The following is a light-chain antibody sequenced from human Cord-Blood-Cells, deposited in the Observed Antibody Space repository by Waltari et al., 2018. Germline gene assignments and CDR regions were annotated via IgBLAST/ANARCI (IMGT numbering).Light chain of an antibody. V-gene: IGKV1-39*01. CDR1: QSISIY. CDR3: QQSYSTPPIT. CDR2: AAS. Sequence: DPVTITCRASQSISIYLNWYQQKPGKAPKLLIYAASSLQSGVPSRFSGSGSGTDFTLTISSLQPEDFATYYCQQSYSTPPITFGPGTKVDIK. J-gene: IGKJ3*01.